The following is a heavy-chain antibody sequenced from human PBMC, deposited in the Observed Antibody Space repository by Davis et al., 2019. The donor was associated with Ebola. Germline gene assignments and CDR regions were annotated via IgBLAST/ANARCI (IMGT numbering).Heavy chain of an antibody. Sequence: LKLSCAILGDGVSSNFAAWSWIRQSPSRGLEWLGRTFYRSKWFTAYAVSVKGRLTIVPDPSKNHFYLHLNSMTPEDTAVYYCARDLGYYDNNGSPRLGYYIDSWGQGTPVTVSS. V-gene: IGHV6-1*01. J-gene: IGHJ4*02. CDR2: TFYRSKWFT. CDR3: ARDLGYYDNNGSPRLGYYIDS. CDR1: GDGVSSNFAA. D-gene: IGHD3-22*01.